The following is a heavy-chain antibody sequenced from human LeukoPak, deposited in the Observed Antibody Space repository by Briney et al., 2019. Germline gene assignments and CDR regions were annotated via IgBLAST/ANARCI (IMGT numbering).Heavy chain of an antibody. V-gene: IGHV4-4*07. D-gene: IGHD3-10*01. J-gene: IGHJ5*02. CDR3: ARHRSRRHYYGSGSYDPPVNWFDP. CDR2: IYTSGST. Sequence: PSETLSLTCTVSGGSISSYYWSWIRQSPGKGLEWIGRIYTSGSTNYNPSLKSRVTISVDTSKNQFSLKLSSVTAADTAVYYCARHRSRRHYYGSGSYDPPVNWFDPWGQGTLVTVSS. CDR1: GGSISSYY.